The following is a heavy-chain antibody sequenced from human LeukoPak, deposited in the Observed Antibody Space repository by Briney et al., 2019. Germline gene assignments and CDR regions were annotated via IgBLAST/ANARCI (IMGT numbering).Heavy chain of an antibody. CDR3: AKDKMPGIAAAGTLDY. CDR2: ISRSGGST. Sequence: GGSLRLSCEASGFTFRSYDMSWVRQAPGKGLEWVSTISRSGGSTYYADSVKGRFTISRDNSKNSLYLQMNSLRAEDTALYYCAKDKMPGIAAAGTLDYWGQGTLVTVSS. J-gene: IGHJ4*02. D-gene: IGHD6-13*01. V-gene: IGHV3-43D*03. CDR1: GFTFRSYD.